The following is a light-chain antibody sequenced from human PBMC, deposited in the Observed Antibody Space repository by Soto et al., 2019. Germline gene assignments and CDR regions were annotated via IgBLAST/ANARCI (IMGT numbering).Light chain of an antibody. CDR1: SSDVGAYKY. V-gene: IGLV2-14*03. CDR2: GVS. J-gene: IGLJ1*01. Sequence: QSVLTQPASVSGSPGQSVTISCTGTSSDVGAYKYVSWYQQHPGKAPKLMIYGVSNRPSGVSNRFSGSKSGNTAFLTISVLQPEDEADYYCSSFTGPTTLDVFGTGTKATVL. CDR3: SSFTGPTTLDV.